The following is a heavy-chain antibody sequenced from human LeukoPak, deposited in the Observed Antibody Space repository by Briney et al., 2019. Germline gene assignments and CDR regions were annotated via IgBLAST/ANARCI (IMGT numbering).Heavy chain of an antibody. CDR2: IWYDGSNK. CDR3: ARVVRYHDSSGAFDC. CDR1: GFTFGSFD. D-gene: IGHD3-22*01. Sequence: PGRSLRLSCAASGFTFGSFDMHWVRQAPGKGLEWVAVIWYDGSNKYYADSVKGRFTISRDNSKNTLYLQMNSLRAEDTAVYYCARVVRYHDSSGAFDCWGQGTLVTVSS. J-gene: IGHJ4*02. V-gene: IGHV3-33*01.